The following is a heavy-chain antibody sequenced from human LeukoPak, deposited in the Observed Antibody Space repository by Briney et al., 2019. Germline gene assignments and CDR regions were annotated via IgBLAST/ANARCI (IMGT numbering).Heavy chain of an antibody. CDR1: GYTFTGYY. V-gene: IGHV1-2*02. Sequence: ASVKVSCKPSGYTFTGYYIYWVRQAPGQGLEWMGWISPNSDDTSYAQKFQGRVTMTRDTSVSTAYMELSRLSSDDTAVYYCARQDGDLDYWGQGTLVTVSS. J-gene: IGHJ4*02. CDR3: ARQDGDLDY. D-gene: IGHD4-17*01. CDR2: ISPNSDDT.